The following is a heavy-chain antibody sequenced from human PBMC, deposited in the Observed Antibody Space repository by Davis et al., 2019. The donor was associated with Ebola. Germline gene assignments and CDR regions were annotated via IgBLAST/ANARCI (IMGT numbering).Heavy chain of an antibody. J-gene: IGHJ3*02. CDR2: ISWNSGSI. CDR1: GFTFDDSA. V-gene: IGHV3-9*01. CDR3: AKDNPLGRAFDI. Sequence: SLNISCAASGFTFDDSAMPWVRHAPGKGLEWVSGISWNSGSIGYADSVKGRFTISRDNAKNTLYLQMNSLRAEDRALYYCAKDNPLGRAFDIWGQGKMVTVSS.